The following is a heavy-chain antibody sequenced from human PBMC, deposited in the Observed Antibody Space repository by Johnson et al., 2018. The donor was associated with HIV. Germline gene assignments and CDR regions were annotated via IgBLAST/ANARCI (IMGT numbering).Heavy chain of an antibody. CDR2: IYSGGST. V-gene: IGHV3-66*01. CDR3: ARELTYSGYDVYAFDI. CDR1: GFTVSSNY. Sequence: VQLVESGGGLVQPGGSLRLSCAASGFTVSSNYMSWVRQAPGKGLEWVSVIYSGGSTYYADSVKGRFTISRDNSKNTLYRQMNSLRAEDTAVYYCARELTYSGYDVYAFDIWGQGTMVTVSS. J-gene: IGHJ3*02. D-gene: IGHD5-12*01.